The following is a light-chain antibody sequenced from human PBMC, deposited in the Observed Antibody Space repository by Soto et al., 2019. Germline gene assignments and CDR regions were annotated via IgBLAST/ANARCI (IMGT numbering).Light chain of an antibody. Sequence: QSVLTQPPSASGTPGQRVTISCSGSSSNIGSNTVNWYHQLPGTAPKLLIYSDNQRPSGVPDRFSGSKSGTSASLAIIGLQSEDEADYYCAAWDDSLNGYVFASGTKVTVL. V-gene: IGLV1-44*01. CDR3: AAWDDSLNGYV. CDR1: SSNIGSNT. J-gene: IGLJ1*01. CDR2: SDN.